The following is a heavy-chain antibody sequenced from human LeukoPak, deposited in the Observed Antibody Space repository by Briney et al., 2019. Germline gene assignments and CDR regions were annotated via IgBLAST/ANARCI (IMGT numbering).Heavy chain of an antibody. V-gene: IGHV3-30*02. D-gene: IGHD3-22*01. CDR1: GFTFSSYG. CDR3: AKGSKAVVFTRDHYMDV. J-gene: IGHJ6*03. CDR2: IRYGGSGK. Sequence: GGSLRLSCAASGFTFSSYGMHWVRQAPGKGLEWVAFIRYGGSGKYYADSVKGRFTISRDNSKSTLYLQMNSLRAEDTAVYYCAKGSKAVVFTRDHYMDVWGKGTTVTFSS.